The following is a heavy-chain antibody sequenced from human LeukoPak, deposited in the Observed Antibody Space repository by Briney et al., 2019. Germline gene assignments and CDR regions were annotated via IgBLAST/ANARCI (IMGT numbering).Heavy chain of an antibody. D-gene: IGHD2-15*01. CDR1: GGSFSGYY. CDR3: ARGGGNHCSGGSCYYGPYYFDY. J-gene: IGHJ4*02. V-gene: IGHV4-34*01. CDR2: INHSGST. Sequence: SETLSLTCAVYGGSFSGYYWSWIRQPPGKGLEWIGEINHSGSTNYNPSLKSRVTISVDTSKNQFSLKLSSVTAADTAVYYCARGGGNHCSGGSCYYGPYYFDYWGQGTLVTVSS.